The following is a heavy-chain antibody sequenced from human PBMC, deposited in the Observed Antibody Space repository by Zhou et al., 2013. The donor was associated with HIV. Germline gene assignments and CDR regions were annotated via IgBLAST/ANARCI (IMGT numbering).Heavy chain of an antibody. J-gene: IGHJ6*04. D-gene: IGHD2-8*02. CDR1: GGTFSDYA. CDR2: ILPILGII. V-gene: IGHV1-69*04. CDR3: ARDGGYCSGDICYSQIMDV. Sequence: QVQLVQSGAEVKKPGSRGEVSCKASGGTFSDYAISWVRQAPGQGLEWMGRILPILGIINYAQNFQDRITITADKSTTTAYMELNSLRSDDTAVYFCARDGGYCSGDICYSQIMDVWGKGTAVSVSS.